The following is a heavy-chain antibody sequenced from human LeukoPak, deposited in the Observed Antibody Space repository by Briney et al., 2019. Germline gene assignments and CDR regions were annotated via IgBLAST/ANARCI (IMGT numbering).Heavy chain of an antibody. J-gene: IGHJ4*02. V-gene: IGHV3-7*01. Sequence: GGSLRLSCVASGFTFNSYWMSWVRQAPGKGLEWVANIKQDGSEYSYVDSVKGRFTISRDSAKNSLYLQMNSLRAEDTAVYYCARDGGDFDYWGQGTLVTVSS. CDR1: GFTFNSYW. CDR2: IKQDGSEY. D-gene: IGHD3-3*01. CDR3: ARDGGDFDY.